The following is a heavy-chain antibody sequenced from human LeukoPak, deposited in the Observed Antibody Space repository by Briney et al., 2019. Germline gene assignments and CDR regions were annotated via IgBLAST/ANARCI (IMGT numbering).Heavy chain of an antibody. CDR2: TYYRSKWYN. CDR1: GDSVASNSAA. D-gene: IGHD3-10*01. Sequence: SQTLSLTCAISGDSVASNSAAWNWIRQSPSRGLEWLGRTYYRSKWYNEYAVSVKSRIIINPDPSENQFSLQMNSVTPEDTAVYYCARDGSGTSYFDYWGQGTLVTVSS. J-gene: IGHJ4*02. V-gene: IGHV6-1*01. CDR3: ARDGSGTSYFDY.